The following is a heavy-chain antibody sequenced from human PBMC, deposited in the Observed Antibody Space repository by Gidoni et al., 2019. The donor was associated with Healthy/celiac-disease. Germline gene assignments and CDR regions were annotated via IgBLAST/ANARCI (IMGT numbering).Heavy chain of an antibody. D-gene: IGHD3-10*01. V-gene: IGHV1-69*04. CDR3: ARARSWGYYGSGSYYNGYFQH. CDR1: GGTFSSYA. CDR2: IIPILGIA. J-gene: IGHJ1*01. Sequence: QVQLVQSGAEVKKPGSSVKVSCKASGGTFSSYAISWVRQAPGQGLEWMGRIIPILGIANYAQKFQGRVTITADKSTSTAYMELSSLRSEDTAVYYCARARSWGYYGSGSYYNGYFQHWGQGTLVTVSS.